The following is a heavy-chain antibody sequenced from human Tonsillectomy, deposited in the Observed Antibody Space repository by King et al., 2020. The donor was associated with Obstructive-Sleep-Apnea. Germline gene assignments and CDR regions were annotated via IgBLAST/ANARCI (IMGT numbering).Heavy chain of an antibody. CDR1: GFTFSNYG. D-gene: IGHD3-10*01. V-gene: IGHV3-30*18. Sequence: VQLVQSGGGVVQPGRSLRLSCAASGFTFSNYGMHWVRQAPGKGLEWVAVISFDGNIKYYADSVKGRFTISRDNSKNTLYLQMNSLRAGDTAVYYCAKDDPLVYVLWFGELFRGMDVWGQGTTVTVSS. CDR2: ISFDGNIK. J-gene: IGHJ6*02. CDR3: AKDDPLVYVLWFGELFRGMDV.